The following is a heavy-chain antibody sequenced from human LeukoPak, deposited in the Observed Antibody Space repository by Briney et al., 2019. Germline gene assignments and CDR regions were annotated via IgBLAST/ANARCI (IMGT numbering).Heavy chain of an antibody. CDR3: AREHDCGDHGLYFDY. CDR1: GFTFSDYW. Sequence: GGSLRLSCAASGFTFSDYWMRWGRQAPGKGLVWVSRINSDGGTTTYADSVKGRFTISRYNPKNTLYLQMNSLRAEDTAVYYCAREHDCGDHGLYFDYWGQGTLVTVSS. CDR2: INSDGGTT. J-gene: IGHJ4*02. V-gene: IGHV3-74*03. D-gene: IGHD4-17*01.